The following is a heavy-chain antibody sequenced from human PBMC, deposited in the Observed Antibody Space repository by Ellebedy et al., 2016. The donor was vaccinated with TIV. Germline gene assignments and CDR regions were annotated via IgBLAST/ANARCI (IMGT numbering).Heavy chain of an antibody. CDR2: ISHTGSRT. Sequence: PGGSLRLSCAASGFTFNFYAMSWVRQAPGKGLEWVSTISHTGSRTYYANSVEGRFIISRDNSKRTLYLQMNSLRAEDTAVYYCAKGRGGGSDSSAPRYYFDSWGLGTLVTVSS. J-gene: IGHJ4*02. CDR1: GFTFNFYA. V-gene: IGHV3-23*01. D-gene: IGHD6-19*01. CDR3: AKGRGGGSDSSAPRYYFDS.